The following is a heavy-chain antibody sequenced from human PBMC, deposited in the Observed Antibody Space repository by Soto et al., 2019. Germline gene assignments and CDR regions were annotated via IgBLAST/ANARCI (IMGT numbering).Heavy chain of an antibody. CDR2: ISAYNGNT. Sequence: ASVKVSCKASGYTFTSYGISWVRQAPGQGLEWMGWISAYNGNTNYAQKLQGRVTMTTDTSTSTAYMELRSLRSDDTAVYYCAREQYYYDSSGYYGLGRYYYYYGMDVWGQGTTVTVSS. D-gene: IGHD3-22*01. CDR1: GYTFTSYG. J-gene: IGHJ6*02. V-gene: IGHV1-18*01. CDR3: AREQYYYDSSGYYGLGRYYYYYGMDV.